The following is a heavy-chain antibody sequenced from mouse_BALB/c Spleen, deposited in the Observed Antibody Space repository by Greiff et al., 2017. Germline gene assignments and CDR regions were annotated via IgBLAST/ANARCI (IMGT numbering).Heavy chain of an antibody. Sequence: EVQLQESGPGLVKPSQSLSLTCTVSGYSITSYYAWCWILQFPGIKLEWMGFISYSGSTSYNPPLKSRISITRDTSKNQFFLTLNSVTTEDTATYYGAREGAQDYDYRSAMDYRGKGTLVTVSS. V-gene: IGHV3-2*02. CDR1: GYSITSYYA. J-gene: IGHJ4*01. CDR2: ISYSGST. D-gene: IGHD2-4*01. CDR3: AREGAQDYDYRSAMDY.